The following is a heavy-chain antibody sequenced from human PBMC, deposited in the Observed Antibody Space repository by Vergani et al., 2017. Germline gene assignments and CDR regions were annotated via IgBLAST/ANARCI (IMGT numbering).Heavy chain of an antibody. D-gene: IGHD2-15*01. Sequence: EVQLVESGGGLIQPGGSLRLSCAASGFTVSSNYMSWVRQAPGKGLEWVSVIYSGGSTYYYDSVKGRLTISRDNSKNTLYLQMNSLRAEDTAVYYCARDVGEVWDIVVERYFDYWGQGTLVTVSS. CDR3: ARDVGEVWDIVVERYFDY. CDR1: GFTVSSNY. CDR2: IYSGGST. J-gene: IGHJ4*02. V-gene: IGHV3-53*01.